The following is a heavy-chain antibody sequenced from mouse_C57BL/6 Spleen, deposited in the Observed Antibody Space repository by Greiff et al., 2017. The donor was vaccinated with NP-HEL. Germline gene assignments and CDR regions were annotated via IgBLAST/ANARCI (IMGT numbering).Heavy chain of an antibody. J-gene: IGHJ2*01. CDR3: ARSSGSDY. D-gene: IGHD3-2*02. V-gene: IGHV1-26*01. CDR1: GYTFTDYY. Sequence: EVQLHQSGPELVKPGASVKISCKASGYTFTDYYMNWVKQSHGKSLEWIGDINPNNGGTSYNQKFKGKATLTVDKSSSTAYMELRSLTSEDSAVYYCARSSGSDYWGQGTTLTVSS. CDR2: INPNNGGT.